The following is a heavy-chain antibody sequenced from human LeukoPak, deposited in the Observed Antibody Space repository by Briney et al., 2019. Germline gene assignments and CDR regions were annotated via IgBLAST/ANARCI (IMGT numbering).Heavy chain of an antibody. V-gene: IGHV1-69*05. CDR3: AVTVVAAKDYYYYNMAV. CDR1: GGTFSSYA. Sequence: PLASVKVSCKASGGTFSSYAISWVRQAPGQGLEWMGGIIPIFGTANYAQKFQGRVTITTDESTSTAYMELSSLRSEDTAVYYCAVTVVAAKDYYYYNMAVWGKGTTVTVPS. D-gene: IGHD2-15*01. J-gene: IGHJ6*03. CDR2: IIPIFGTA.